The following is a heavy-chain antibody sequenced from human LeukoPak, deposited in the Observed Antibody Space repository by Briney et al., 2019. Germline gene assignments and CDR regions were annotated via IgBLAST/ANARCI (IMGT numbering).Heavy chain of an antibody. J-gene: IGHJ4*02. Sequence: GGSLRLSCAASGFTFSSYEMNWVRQAPGKGLEWVSYISSSGSTIYYADSVKGRFTISRANAKNSLYLQMNSLRAEDTAVYYCARYRDSGYDLEYWGQGTLVTVSS. D-gene: IGHD5-12*01. CDR1: GFTFSSYE. CDR2: ISSSGSTI. CDR3: ARYRDSGYDLEY. V-gene: IGHV3-48*03.